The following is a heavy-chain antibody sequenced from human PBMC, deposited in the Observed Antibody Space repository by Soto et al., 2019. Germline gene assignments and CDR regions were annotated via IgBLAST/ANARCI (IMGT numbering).Heavy chain of an antibody. J-gene: IGHJ5*02. CDR1: GGSISSGGYY. Sequence: QVQLQESGPGLVKPSQTLSLTCTISGGSISSGGYYWSWIRQHPGKGLEWIGYIYYSGSTFYNPYIKSRVTISVDPSKNQFSLEFMCVTAADTAVYYCGSSVTPWGQGTLVTVSS. CDR2: IYYSGST. D-gene: IGHD3-16*02. CDR3: GSSVTP. V-gene: IGHV4-31*03.